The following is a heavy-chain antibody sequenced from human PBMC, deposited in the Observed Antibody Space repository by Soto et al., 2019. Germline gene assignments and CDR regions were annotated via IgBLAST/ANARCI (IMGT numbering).Heavy chain of an antibody. CDR1: GFTFSSYG. Sequence: PGGSLRLSCAASGFTFSSYGMHWVRQAPGKGLEWVAVIWYDGSNKYYADSVKGRFTISRDNSKNTLYLQMNSLRAEDTAVYYCARVKSPDDGADLYYYYGMDVWGQGTTVTVSS. J-gene: IGHJ6*02. D-gene: IGHD1-1*01. CDR2: IWYDGSNK. V-gene: IGHV3-33*01. CDR3: ARVKSPDDGADLYYYYGMDV.